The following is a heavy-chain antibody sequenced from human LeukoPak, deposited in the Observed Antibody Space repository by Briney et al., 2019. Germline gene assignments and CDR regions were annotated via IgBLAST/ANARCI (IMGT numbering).Heavy chain of an antibody. V-gene: IGHV3-7*01. J-gene: IGHJ4*02. CDR3: TRDRLRAEDD. Sequence: GGSLRLSCAASGFTFSGHWMSWVRQAPGKGLEWVANINQGGSDKYYVDSVKGRFTISRDNANNLLYLQMNSLRGEDTAVYYCTRDRLRAEDDWGEGTLVTVSS. CDR1: GFTFSGHW. CDR2: INQGGSDK. D-gene: IGHD1-14*01.